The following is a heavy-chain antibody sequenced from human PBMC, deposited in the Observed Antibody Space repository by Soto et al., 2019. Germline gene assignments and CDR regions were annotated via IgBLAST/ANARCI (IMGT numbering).Heavy chain of an antibody. CDR3: ARDLYSGSYGGRFDP. V-gene: IGHV4-59*12. D-gene: IGHD1-26*01. J-gene: IGHJ5*02. CDR2: IYYNGNT. CDR1: GGSINSYY. Sequence: SETLSLTCTVSGGSINSYYWSWIRQSQGKGLEWIAYIYYNGNTNYNPSLMSRVTLSVDTSKNQFSLKLSSVTAADTAVYYCARDLYSGSYGGRFDPWGQGTLVTVSS.